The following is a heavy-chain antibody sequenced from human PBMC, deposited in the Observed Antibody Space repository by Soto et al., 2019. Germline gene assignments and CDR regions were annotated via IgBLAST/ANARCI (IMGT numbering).Heavy chain of an antibody. CDR1: GFSFSSYW. V-gene: IGHV3-74*01. D-gene: IGHD3-10*01. J-gene: IGHJ6*02. CDR2: INSDGSST. CDR3: ARGIRGYYGMDV. Sequence: EVQLVESGGGSVQPGGSLRLSCAASGFSFSSYWMHWVRQGPGKGLVWVSRINSDGSSTNYADSVKGRFTISRDNAKNTLYLQMNSLGAEDTAVYYCARGIRGYYGMDVWGRGTTVPVSS.